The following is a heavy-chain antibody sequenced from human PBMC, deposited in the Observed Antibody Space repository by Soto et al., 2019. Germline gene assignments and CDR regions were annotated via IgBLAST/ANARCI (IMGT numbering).Heavy chain of an antibody. V-gene: IGHV3-23*01. J-gene: IGHJ4*02. CDR3: AKDRALWFGELWWWYFDY. CDR1: GFTFSSYA. D-gene: IGHD3-10*01. Sequence: GGSLRLSCAASGFTFSSYAMSWVRQAPGKGLEWVSAISGSGGSTYYADSVKGRFTISRDNSKNTLYLQMNSLRAEDTAVYYCAKDRALWFGELWWWYFDYWGQGTLVTVSS. CDR2: ISGSGGST.